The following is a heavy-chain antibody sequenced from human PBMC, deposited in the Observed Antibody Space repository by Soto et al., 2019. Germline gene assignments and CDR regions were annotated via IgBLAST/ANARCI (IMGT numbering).Heavy chain of an antibody. V-gene: IGHV4-39*01. D-gene: IGHD6-13*01. CDR3: VSAAASRPFQH. Sequence: QLQLQESGPGLVKPSETLSLTCTVSGGSISSSSYYWGWFRQPPGKGLEWIGSIYYGGSTYYTPSLKSRVTISVDTSKKQFSLKLSSVTAADAAVYYCVSAAASRPFQHWGQGTLVTVSS. CDR2: IYYGGST. J-gene: IGHJ1*01. CDR1: GGSISSSSYY.